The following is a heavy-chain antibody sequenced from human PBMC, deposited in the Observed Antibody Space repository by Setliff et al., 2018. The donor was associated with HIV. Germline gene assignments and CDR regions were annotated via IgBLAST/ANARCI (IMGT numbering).Heavy chain of an antibody. CDR1: GGTFSNYA. Sequence: SVKVSCKASGGTFSNYAFSWVRQAPGQGLEWVGGLIPIVDITKSTQKFRDRVTFTADESTKTAQMELSGLTFEDTAVYYCAKGPNFEDAFDIWGQGTVVTVPS. D-gene: IGHD2-8*01. CDR3: AKGPNFEDAFDI. CDR2: LIPIVDIT. J-gene: IGHJ3*02. V-gene: IGHV1-69*10.